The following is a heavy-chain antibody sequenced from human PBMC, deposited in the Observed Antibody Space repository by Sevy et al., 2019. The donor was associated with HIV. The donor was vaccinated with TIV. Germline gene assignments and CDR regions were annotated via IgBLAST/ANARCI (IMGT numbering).Heavy chain of an antibody. CDR2: FAPEDGET. J-gene: IGHJ4*02. V-gene: IGHV1-24*01. D-gene: IGHD3-9*01. Sequence: ASVKVSCKVSGYTLTEFSMHWVRQAPGKGLEWMGGFAPEDGETIYAEKFQGRVTMTEDTSTDTAYMELSSLRSEDTAVYYCATDFEEFVPYYWGQGTLVTVSS. CDR1: GYTLTEFS. CDR3: ATDFEEFVPYY.